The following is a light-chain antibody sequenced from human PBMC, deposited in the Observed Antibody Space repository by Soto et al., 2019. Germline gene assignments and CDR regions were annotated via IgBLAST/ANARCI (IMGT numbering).Light chain of an antibody. CDR3: QQCDNLPYT. CDR1: QDINNY. V-gene: IGKV1-33*01. CDR2: DAS. Sequence: DVLMTQSPSSLSGSVGDRVTITCQASQDINNYLNWYQQKPGKAPKLQIYDASNLETGVPLRFSGSGSGTEFTFTISSLQPEDIATYYCQQCDNLPYTFGQGTKLEMK. J-gene: IGKJ2*01.